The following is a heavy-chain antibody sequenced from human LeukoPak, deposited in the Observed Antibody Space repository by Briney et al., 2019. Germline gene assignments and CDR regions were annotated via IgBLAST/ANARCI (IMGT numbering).Heavy chain of an antibody. V-gene: IGHV4-38-2*02. Sequence: PSETLSLTCTVSGYSISTGYYWDWIRQPPGKGLEWIGSIYHSGSTYYNPSLKSRVTISVDTSKNQFSLKLSSVTAADTAVYYCASEGSRGSWYGSDWFDPWGQGTLVTVSS. CDR2: IYHSGST. D-gene: IGHD6-13*01. CDR3: ASEGSRGSWYGSDWFDP. CDR1: GYSISTGYY. J-gene: IGHJ5*02.